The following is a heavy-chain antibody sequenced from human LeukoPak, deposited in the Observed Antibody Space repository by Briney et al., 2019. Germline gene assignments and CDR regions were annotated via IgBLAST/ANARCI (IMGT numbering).Heavy chain of an antibody. CDR3: ATLAAAGDFQH. CDR1: GYSISSGYY. V-gene: IGHV4-38-2*01. J-gene: IGHJ1*01. CDR2: IYHRGST. Sequence: AETLSLTCAVSGYSISSGYYRGWIRPPPGKGRERIGSIYHRGSTDYNPSLKSRVTISVATSKNQFSLKLSSVTAADTAVYYCATLAAAGDFQHWGPGTLVTVSS. D-gene: IGHD6-13*01.